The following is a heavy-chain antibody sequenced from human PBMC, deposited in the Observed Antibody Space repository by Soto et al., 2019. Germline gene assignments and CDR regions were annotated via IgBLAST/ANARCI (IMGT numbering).Heavy chain of an antibody. CDR1: GYTCTGYY. CDR2: INPNSGGT. CDR3: ARGDCSSTSCPTGTDYYYMDV. D-gene: IGHD2-2*01. Sequence: ASVKVSCKASGYTCTGYYMHWVRQAPGQGLEWMGWINPNSGGTNYAQKFQGWVTMTRDTSISTAYMELSRLRSDDTAVYYCARGDCSSTSCPTGTDYYYMDVWGKGTTVTVSS. J-gene: IGHJ6*03. V-gene: IGHV1-2*04.